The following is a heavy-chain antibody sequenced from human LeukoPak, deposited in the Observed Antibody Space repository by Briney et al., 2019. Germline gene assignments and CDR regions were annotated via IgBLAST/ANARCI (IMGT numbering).Heavy chain of an antibody. J-gene: IGHJ5*02. CDR1: RFTFSSYW. V-gene: IGHV3-74*01. CDR2: INSDGDST. Sequence: GGSLRLSCAASRFTFSSYWMNWVRQAPGEGLVWVSRINSDGDSTTYADPVKGRFTISRDNAKNTLFLQMSSLRAEDTALYYCARHLTYGGWNLWGQGTLVTVSS. D-gene: IGHD4-23*01. CDR3: ARHLTYGGWNL.